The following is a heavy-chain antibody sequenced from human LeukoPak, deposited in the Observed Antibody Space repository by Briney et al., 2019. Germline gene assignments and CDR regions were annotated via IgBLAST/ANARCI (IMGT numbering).Heavy chain of an antibody. CDR2: ISLRGLT. D-gene: IGHD3-3*01. J-gene: IGHJ4*02. CDR1: GGSISGTNW. Sequence: PSETLSLTCGVSGGSISGTNWWSWVRQPPGQGLEWIGEISLRGLTNYNPSLRSRLTMSLDESKNQVSLNLTSVTAADTAVYYCSRESGPFSPFGIWGQGTLVSVHS. V-gene: IGHV4-4*02. CDR3: SRESGPFSPFGI.